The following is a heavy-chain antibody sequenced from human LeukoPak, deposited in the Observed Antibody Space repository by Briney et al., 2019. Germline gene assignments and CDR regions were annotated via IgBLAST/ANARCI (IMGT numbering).Heavy chain of an antibody. D-gene: IGHD6-13*01. CDR2: ISGSGDST. V-gene: IGHV3-23*01. J-gene: IGHJ4*02. CDR1: GFTFSNAW. CDR3: AKTRPLDSSSWSHGDY. Sequence: GGSLRLSCAASGFTFSNAWMSWVRQAPGKGLEWVSAISGSGDSTYYGDSVKGRFTISRDNSKNTLYLQMNSLRAEDTAVYYCAKTRPLDSSSWSHGDYWGQGTLVTVSS.